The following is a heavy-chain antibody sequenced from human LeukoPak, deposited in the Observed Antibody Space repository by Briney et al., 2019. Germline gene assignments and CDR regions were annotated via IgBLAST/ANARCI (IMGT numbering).Heavy chain of an antibody. D-gene: IGHD1-26*01. J-gene: IGHJ4*02. CDR2: IKQDGSEK. CDR1: GFTFSSYW. CDR3: ARDHRWELTYDY. Sequence: GGSLRLSCVASGFTFSSYWMSWVRQAPGKGLEWVANIKQDGSEKYYVDSVKGRFTISRDNAKNSLYLQMNSLRAEDTAVYYCARDHRWELTYDYWGRGTLVTVSS. V-gene: IGHV3-7*01.